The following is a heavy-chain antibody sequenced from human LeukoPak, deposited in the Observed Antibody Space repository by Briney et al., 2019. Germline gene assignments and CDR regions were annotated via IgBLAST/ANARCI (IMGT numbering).Heavy chain of an antibody. CDR3: ARDVGGIQLL. J-gene: IGHJ4*02. D-gene: IGHD5-18*01. V-gene: IGHV4-59*01. CDR1: GGSISSYY. Sequence: SETLSLTCTVSGGSISSYYWSWIRQTPGKGLEWIGYIYYSGSTNYNPSLKSRVTISVDTSKNQFSLKLSSVTAADTAVYYCARDVGGIQLLWGQGTLVTVS. CDR2: IYYSGST.